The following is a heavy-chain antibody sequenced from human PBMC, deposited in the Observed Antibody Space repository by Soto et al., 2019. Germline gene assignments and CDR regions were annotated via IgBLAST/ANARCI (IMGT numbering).Heavy chain of an antibody. CDR3: ARGTSSSSNYYYGMDV. CDR2: ISSSSSYI. D-gene: IGHD6-6*01. V-gene: IGHV3-21*01. Sequence: EVQLVESGGGLVKPGGSLRLSCAASGFTFSSYSMNWVRQAPGKGLEWVSSISSSSSYIYYADSVKGRFTISRDNAKNLLYLQMNSLRAEDTAVYYCARGTSSSSNYYYGMDVWGQGTTVTVSS. CDR1: GFTFSSYS. J-gene: IGHJ6*02.